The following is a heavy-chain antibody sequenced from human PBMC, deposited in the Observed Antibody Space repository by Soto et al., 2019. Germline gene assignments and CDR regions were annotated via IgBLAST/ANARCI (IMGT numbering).Heavy chain of an antibody. V-gene: IGHV3-33*01. D-gene: IGHD3-10*01. CDR3: ARTMVRGVIITYV. CDR2: IWYDGSNK. J-gene: IGHJ6*04. Sequence: GGSLRLSCAASGFTFSSYGMHWVRQAPGKGLEWVAVIWYDGSNKYYADSVKGRFTISRDNSKNTLYLQMNSLRAEDTAVYYCARTMVRGVIITYVWGKGTTVTVSS. CDR1: GFTFSSYG.